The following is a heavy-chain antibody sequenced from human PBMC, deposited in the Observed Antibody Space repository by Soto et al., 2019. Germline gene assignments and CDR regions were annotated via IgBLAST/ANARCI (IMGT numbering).Heavy chain of an antibody. V-gene: IGHV1-8*01. Sequence: ASVKVSCKASGYTFTSYDINWVRQAIGQGLEWMGWMNPNSGNTGYAQKFQGRVTMTRNTSISTAYMELSSLRSEDTAVYYCARERSAAGTGWFDPWGQGTLVTVSS. CDR3: ARERSAAGTGWFDP. CDR2: MNPNSGNT. D-gene: IGHD6-13*01. J-gene: IGHJ5*02. CDR1: GYTFTSYD.